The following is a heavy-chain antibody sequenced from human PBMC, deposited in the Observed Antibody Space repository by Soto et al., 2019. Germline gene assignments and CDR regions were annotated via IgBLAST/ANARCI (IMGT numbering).Heavy chain of an antibody. CDR2: TYYRSKWYN. Sequence: PSQTPSRTCVISGDSVSINSAAWNWIRQSPSRGLEWLGRTYYRSKWYNDYAVSVKSRITINPDTSKNQFSLQLNSVTPKDTAVYYCARGHYGSGSYRYYFDYWGQGTLVTVSS. CDR1: GDSVSINSAA. CDR3: ARGHYGSGSYRYYFDY. D-gene: IGHD3-10*01. J-gene: IGHJ4*02. V-gene: IGHV6-1*01.